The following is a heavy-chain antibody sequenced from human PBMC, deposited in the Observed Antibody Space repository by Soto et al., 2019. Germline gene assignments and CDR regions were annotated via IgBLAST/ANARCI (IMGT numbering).Heavy chain of an antibody. Sequence: SQTLSLTCAISGDSVSSNSAAWNWIRQSPSRGLEWLGRTYYRSKWYNDYAVSVKSRITINPDTSKNQFSLQLNSVTPEDTAVYYCAREDRVRETGLVPTAIIGTVVWGQATTVTVSS. V-gene: IGHV6-1*01. CDR3: AREDRVRETGLVPTAIIGTVV. J-gene: IGHJ6*02. CDR1: GDSVSSNSAA. D-gene: IGHD2-2*01. CDR2: TYYRSKWYN.